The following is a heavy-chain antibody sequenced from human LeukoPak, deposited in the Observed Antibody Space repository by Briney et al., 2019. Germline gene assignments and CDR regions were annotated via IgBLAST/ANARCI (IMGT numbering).Heavy chain of an antibody. Sequence: GGSLRLSCAASGFTVSSNYMSWVRQAPGKGLEWVSVIYSDGSTYYADSVKGRFTISRDNSKNTLYLQMNSLRAEDTAVYYCARVSYGDYFDYWGQGTLVTVSS. CDR3: ARVSYGDYFDY. CDR1: GFTVSSNY. D-gene: IGHD4-17*01. V-gene: IGHV3-66*01. J-gene: IGHJ4*02. CDR2: IYSDGST.